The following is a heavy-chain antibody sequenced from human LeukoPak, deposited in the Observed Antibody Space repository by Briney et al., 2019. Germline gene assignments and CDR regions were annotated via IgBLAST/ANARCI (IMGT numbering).Heavy chain of an antibody. J-gene: IGHJ4*02. CDR1: GFTFSSYG. CDR2: ISGSGGNT. Sequence: GGSLRLSCAASGFTFSSYGMSWVRQAPGKGLEWVSSISGSGGNTYYADSVKGRFTISRDNSKNTLFLHMNSLRAEDTAVYYCAKALGGYHFDYWGQGTLATVSS. D-gene: IGHD3-16*01. CDR3: AKALGGYHFDY. V-gene: IGHV3-23*01.